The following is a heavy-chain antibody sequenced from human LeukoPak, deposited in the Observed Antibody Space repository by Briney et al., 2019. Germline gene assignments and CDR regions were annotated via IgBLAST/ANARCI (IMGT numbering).Heavy chain of an antibody. J-gene: IGHJ4*02. V-gene: IGHV1-18*01. CDR3: ARAPTIFGVVIREYYFDY. CDR2: ISAYNGNT. Sequence: ASVKVSCKASGYTFTSYGISWVRQSPGQGLGWMGWISAYNGNTNYAKKLQGRVTMTTDTSTSTTYMELRSLRSDDTAVYYCARAPTIFGVVIREYYFDYWGQGTLVTVSS. D-gene: IGHD3-3*01. CDR1: GYTFTSYG.